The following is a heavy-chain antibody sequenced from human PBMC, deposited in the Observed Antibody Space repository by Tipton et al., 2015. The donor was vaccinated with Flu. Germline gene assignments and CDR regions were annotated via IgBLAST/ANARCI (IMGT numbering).Heavy chain of an antibody. Sequence: QLVQSGAEVKKPGASVKVSCKASGYTFTSYDINWVRQATGQGLEWMGWMNPNSGNTGYAQKFQGRVTMTRNTSISTAYMELSSLRSEDTAVYYCARRRYCSGGSCYSEGRRDYNWFDPWGQGTLVTVSS. J-gene: IGHJ5*02. V-gene: IGHV1-8*01. D-gene: IGHD2-15*01. CDR2: MNPNSGNT. CDR1: GYTFTSYD. CDR3: ARRRYCSGGSCYSEGRRDYNWFDP.